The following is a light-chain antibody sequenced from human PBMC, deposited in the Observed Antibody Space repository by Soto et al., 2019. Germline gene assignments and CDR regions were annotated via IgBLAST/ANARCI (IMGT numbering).Light chain of an antibody. CDR3: QSYDSSLSAYV. CDR1: SSNIGAGYD. Sequence: QSVLAQPPSVSGAPGQKGTISCTGSSSNIGAGYDLHWYQQLPGTAPKLLLYGNINRPSGVPDRFSGSKSGTSASLAITGLQAEDEADYYCQSYDSSLSAYVFGTGSKVTV. J-gene: IGLJ1*01. V-gene: IGLV1-40*01. CDR2: GNI.